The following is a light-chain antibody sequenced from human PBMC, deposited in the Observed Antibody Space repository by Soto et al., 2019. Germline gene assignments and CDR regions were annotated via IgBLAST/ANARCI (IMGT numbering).Light chain of an antibody. CDR2: EVS. Sequence: QSALTQPPSASGSPGQSVTISCTGSSCDVGGYNYVSWYQQHPGKAPKLMIYEVSKRPSGVPDRFSGSKSGNTASLTVSGLQAEDEADYYCSSYAGTNTYVIFGGGTKLTVL. CDR1: SCDVGGYNY. V-gene: IGLV2-8*01. CDR3: SSYAGTNTYVI. J-gene: IGLJ2*01.